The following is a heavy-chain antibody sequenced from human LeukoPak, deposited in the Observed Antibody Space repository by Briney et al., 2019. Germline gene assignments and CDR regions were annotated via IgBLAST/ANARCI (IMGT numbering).Heavy chain of an antibody. CDR2: ISGSGGST. D-gene: IGHD1-26*01. V-gene: IGHV3-23*01. CDR3: AKIVGATTGYFDY. CDR1: GFTFDNAW. J-gene: IGHJ4*02. Sequence: GGSLRLSCAASGFTFDNAWMNWVRQAPGKGLEWVSAISGSGGSTYYADSVKGRFTISRDNSKNTLYLQMNSLRAEDTAVYYCAKIVGATTGYFDYWGQGTLVTVSS.